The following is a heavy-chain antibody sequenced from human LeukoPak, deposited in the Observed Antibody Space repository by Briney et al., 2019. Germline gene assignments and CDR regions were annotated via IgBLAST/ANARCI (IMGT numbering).Heavy chain of an antibody. J-gene: IGHJ5*02. CDR2: IWYDGSHQ. CDR3: ARDLGLRYGSGAYRFDP. V-gene: IGHV3-33*08. D-gene: IGHD3-10*01. Sequence: PGGSLRLSCAASGFTFSHYAMNWVRQAPGKRLESVAVIWYDGSHQYYADSVKGRFTISRDMSNNTLYLQMNNLRVDDTALYYCARDLGLRYGSGAYRFDPWGQGTQVIVSS. CDR1: GFTFSHYA.